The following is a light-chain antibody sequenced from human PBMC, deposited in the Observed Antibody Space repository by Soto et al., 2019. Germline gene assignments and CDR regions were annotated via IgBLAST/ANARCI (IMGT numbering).Light chain of an antibody. CDR3: CSYAGSSTYV. J-gene: IGLJ1*01. Sequence: QSALTQPASVSGSPGQSITISCTGTSSDVGSYNLVSWYQQYPGKAPKLMIYEGSKRLSGVSNRFSGSKSGNTASLTISGLQAEDEADYYCCSYAGSSTYVFGTGTKVTVL. CDR1: SSDVGSYNL. V-gene: IGLV2-23*01. CDR2: EGS.